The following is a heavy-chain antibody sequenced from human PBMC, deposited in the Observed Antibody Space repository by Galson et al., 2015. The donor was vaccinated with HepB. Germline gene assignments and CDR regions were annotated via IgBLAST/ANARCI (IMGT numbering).Heavy chain of an antibody. CDR1: GGTFSSYA. J-gene: IGHJ5*02. D-gene: IGHD6-13*01. V-gene: IGHV1-69*13. CDR2: IIPIFGTA. Sequence: SVKVSCKASGGTFSSYAISWVRQAPGQGLEWMGGIIPIFGTANYAQKFQGRVTITADESASTAYMELSSLRSEDTAVYYCARPTEGQLDPWGQGTLVTVSS. CDR3: ARPTEGQLDP.